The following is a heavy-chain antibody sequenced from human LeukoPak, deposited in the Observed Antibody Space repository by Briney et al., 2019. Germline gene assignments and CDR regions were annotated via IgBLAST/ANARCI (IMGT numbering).Heavy chain of an antibody. D-gene: IGHD3-10*01. CDR2: INPNSGGT. J-gene: IGHJ4*02. V-gene: IGHV1-2*06. CDR3: ARDPLWFGEFPFDY. CDR1: GYTFNNYY. Sequence: ASVKVSCKASGYTFNNYYMHWVRQAPGQGLEWMGRINPNSGGTNYAQKFQGRVTMTRDTSISTAYMELSRLRSDDTAVYYCARDPLWFGEFPFDYWGQGTLVTVSS.